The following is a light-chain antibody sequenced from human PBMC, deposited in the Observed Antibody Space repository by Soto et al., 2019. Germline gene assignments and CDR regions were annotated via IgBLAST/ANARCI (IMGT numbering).Light chain of an antibody. J-gene: IGKJ3*01. Sequence: DIQFTQYPSVLSAPVRYRAPITCRSVQGIRSYLAWYRQRPGKAPELLIYGASTLRPGGASRFSGSGSGTEFTLTISSLQPEDFATYFCQQITTFPPFLTFVTGTKVDI. V-gene: IGKV1-9*01. CDR2: GAS. CDR3: QQITTFPPFLT. CDR1: QGIRSY.